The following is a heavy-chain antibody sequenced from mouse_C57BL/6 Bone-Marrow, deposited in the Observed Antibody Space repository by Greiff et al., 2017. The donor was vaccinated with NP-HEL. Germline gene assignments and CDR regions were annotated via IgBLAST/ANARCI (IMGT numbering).Heavy chain of an antibody. J-gene: IGHJ2*01. D-gene: IGHD1-1*01. CDR1: GFTFSDYG. CDR3: ARGDYYGSKDY. CDR2: ISSGSSTI. Sequence: EVMLVESGGGLVKPGGSLTLSCAASGFTFSDYGMHWVRQAPEKGLEWVAYISSGSSTIYYADTVKGRFTISRDNAKNTLFLQMTRLRSEDTAMYYCARGDYYGSKDYWGQGTTLTVSS. V-gene: IGHV5-17*01.